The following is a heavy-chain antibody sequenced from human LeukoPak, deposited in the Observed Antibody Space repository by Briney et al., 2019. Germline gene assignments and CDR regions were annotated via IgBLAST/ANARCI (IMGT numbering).Heavy chain of an antibody. D-gene: IGHD3-22*01. V-gene: IGHV3-23*01. CDR1: GFTFSSYA. Sequence: GGSLRLSCAASGFTFSSYAMSWVRQAPGKGLEWVSAISGSGGSTYYADSVKGRFTISRDNSKNTLYLQMNSLRAEDTAVYSCAKGASFYYDSSGDYWGQGTLVTVSS. CDR3: AKGASFYYDSSGDY. J-gene: IGHJ4*02. CDR2: ISGSGGST.